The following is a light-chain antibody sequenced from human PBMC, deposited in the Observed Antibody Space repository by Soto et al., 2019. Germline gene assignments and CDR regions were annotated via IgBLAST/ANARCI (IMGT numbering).Light chain of an antibody. CDR3: QQYNSYRRT. V-gene: IGKV1-5*03. CDR2: KAS. J-gene: IGKJ1*01. Sequence: DIKMTQSPSTLSASVVDRVTITCRASQSISSWLAWYQQKPGKARKLLIYKASSLESGVPSRFSGSGSGTEFTLTISSLQPDDFATYYCQQYNSYRRTFGQGTKVEIK. CDR1: QSISSW.